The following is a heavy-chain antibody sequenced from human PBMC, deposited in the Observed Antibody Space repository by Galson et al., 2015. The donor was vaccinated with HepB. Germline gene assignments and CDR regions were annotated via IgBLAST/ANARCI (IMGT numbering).Heavy chain of an antibody. J-gene: IGHJ4*02. Sequence: SLRLSCAASGFTFSYYAMAWVRQAPGKGLEWISAITPSGGSTYYAGSVKGRFTISRDNSRNTVFLQMNRLRAEDTAVYYCAKNSGSNWFVPYHFDSWGQGTLVTVSS. CDR1: GFTFSYYA. CDR2: ITPSGGST. CDR3: AKNSGSNWFVPYHFDS. D-gene: IGHD6-13*01. V-gene: IGHV3-23*01.